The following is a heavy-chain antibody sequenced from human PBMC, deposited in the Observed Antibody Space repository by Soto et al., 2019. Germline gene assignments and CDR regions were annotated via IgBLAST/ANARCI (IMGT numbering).Heavy chain of an antibody. CDR2: IIPILGIA. CDR3: ASKGDDYGDYVDY. J-gene: IGHJ4*02. V-gene: IGHV1-69*02. CDR1: RGTFSSYT. Sequence: SVKLSSKASRGTFSSYTLSWARQAPGQGLEWMGRIIPILGIANYAQKFQGRVTITADKSTSTAYMELSSLRSEDTAVYYCASKGDDYGDYVDYWGQGTLVTVSS. D-gene: IGHD4-17*01.